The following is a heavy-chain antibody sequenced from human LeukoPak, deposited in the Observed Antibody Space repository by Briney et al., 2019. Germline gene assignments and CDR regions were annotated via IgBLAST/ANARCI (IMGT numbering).Heavy chain of an antibody. V-gene: IGHV1-69*05. CDR1: GGTFSSYA. CDR2: IIPIFGTA. Sequence: GSSVKVSCKASGGTFSSYAISWVRQAPGQGLEWMGGIIPIFGTANYAQKFQGRVTITTDESTSTAYMELSSLRSEDTAVYYCARDTEYQLPTSGAFDIWGQGTMVTVFS. CDR3: ARDTEYQLPTSGAFDI. J-gene: IGHJ3*02. D-gene: IGHD2-2*01.